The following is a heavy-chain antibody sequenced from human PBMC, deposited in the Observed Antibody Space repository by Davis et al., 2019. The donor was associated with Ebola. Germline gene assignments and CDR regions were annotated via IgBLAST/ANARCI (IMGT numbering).Heavy chain of an antibody. CDR1: GFTFDDYG. D-gene: IGHD3-10*01. CDR3: ARAVGYYGSGSYYPPSNNWFDP. CDR2: INWNGGST. Sequence: PGGSLRLSCAASGFTFDDYGMSWVRQAPGKGLEWVSGINWNGGSTGYADSVKGRFTISRDNAKNSLYLQMNSLRAEDTALYHCARAVGYYGSGSYYPPSNNWFDPWGQGTLVTVSS. J-gene: IGHJ5*02. V-gene: IGHV3-20*01.